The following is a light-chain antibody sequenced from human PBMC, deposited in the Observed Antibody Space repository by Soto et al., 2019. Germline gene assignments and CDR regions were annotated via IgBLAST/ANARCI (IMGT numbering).Light chain of an antibody. V-gene: IGKV1-5*03. CDR2: RAS. CDR3: QQYNSYRA. Sequence: DIQMTQTPSTLSASVGDRVTISCRASQSISDWLAWYQQKPGKAPRLLIYRASTLQSGVPSRFRGSGSGTEFTLTISDLQADDYASYYCQQYNSYRAFGQGTKVEI. CDR1: QSISDW. J-gene: IGKJ1*01.